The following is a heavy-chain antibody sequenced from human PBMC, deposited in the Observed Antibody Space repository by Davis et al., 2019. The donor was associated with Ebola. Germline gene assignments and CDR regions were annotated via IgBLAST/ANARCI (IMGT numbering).Heavy chain of an antibody. J-gene: IGHJ4*02. CDR3: ARDYYSSGPTAY. Sequence: GESLKISCAASGFTFSSYWMSWVRQAPGKGLEWVAVIWYDGSNKYYADSVKGRFTISRDNSKNTLYLQMNSLRAEDTAVYYCARDYYSSGPTAYWGQGTLVTVSS. V-gene: IGHV3-33*08. CDR1: GFTFSSYW. CDR2: IWYDGSNK. D-gene: IGHD6-19*01.